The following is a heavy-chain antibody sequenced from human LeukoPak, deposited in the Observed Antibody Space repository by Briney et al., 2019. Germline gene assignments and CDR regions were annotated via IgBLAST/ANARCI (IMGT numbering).Heavy chain of an antibody. CDR2: IKQDGSEK. Sequence: GGSLRLSCAASGFTFSSYWMSWVRQAPGKGLEWVANIKQDGSEKYYVDSVKGRFTISRDNAKNSLYLQMNSLRAEDTAVYYCARECNTKAGAFDIWGQGTMVTVSS. CDR3: ARECNTKAGAFDI. D-gene: IGHD2-8*01. J-gene: IGHJ3*02. V-gene: IGHV3-7*01. CDR1: GFTFSSYW.